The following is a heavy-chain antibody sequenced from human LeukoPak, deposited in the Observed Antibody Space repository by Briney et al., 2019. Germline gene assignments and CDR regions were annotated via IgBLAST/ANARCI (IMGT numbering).Heavy chain of an antibody. J-gene: IGHJ3*02. CDR3: ARPRYYDSSGILSYDAFDI. Sequence: GASVKVSCKASGGTFRSYVISWVRQAPGQGLEWMGGIIPIYGTANYAQKFQGRVTSTTDESTSHAYMELSSLRSEDAAVYYCARPRYYDSSGILSYDAFDIWGQGTMVTVSS. V-gene: IGHV1-69*05. D-gene: IGHD3-22*01. CDR1: GGTFRSYV. CDR2: IIPIYGTA.